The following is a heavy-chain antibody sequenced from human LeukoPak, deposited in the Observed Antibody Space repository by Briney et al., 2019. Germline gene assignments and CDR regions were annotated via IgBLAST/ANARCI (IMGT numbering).Heavy chain of an antibody. CDR2: IYTSGST. Sequence: SETLSLTCTVSGGSISSHYWSWIRQPAGKGLEWIGRIYTSGSTNYNPSLKSRVTMSVDTSKNQFSLKLSSVTAADTAVYYCARAGGWELNNWFDPWGQGTLVTVSS. V-gene: IGHV4-4*07. CDR1: GGSISSHY. D-gene: IGHD1-26*01. J-gene: IGHJ5*02. CDR3: ARAGGWELNNWFDP.